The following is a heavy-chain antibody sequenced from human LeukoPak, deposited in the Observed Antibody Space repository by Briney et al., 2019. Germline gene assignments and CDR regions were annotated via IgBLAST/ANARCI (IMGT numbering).Heavy chain of an antibody. CDR1: GYNFTSYD. J-gene: IGHJ4*02. D-gene: IGHD2-21*02. CDR3: ARPSGNCGGDCYRLSY. V-gene: IGHV1-8*01. Sequence: ASVKVSCKASGYNFTSYDINWVRQATGQGLEWMGWMNPNSGNTGYAQKFQGRLTMTRNTSISTAYMELGSLTSEDTAVYYCARPSGNCGGDCYRLSYWGQGALVTVSS. CDR2: MNPNSGNT.